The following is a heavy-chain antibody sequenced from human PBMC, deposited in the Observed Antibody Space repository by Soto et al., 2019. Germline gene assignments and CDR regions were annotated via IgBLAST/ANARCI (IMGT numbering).Heavy chain of an antibody. CDR3: AREASSGWYYFDY. J-gene: IGHJ4*02. V-gene: IGHV4-59*01. CDR2: IYYSGST. Sequence: SETLSLPCTVSGGSISSYYWRWIRQPPGKGLEWIGYIYYSGSTNYNPSLKSRVTISVDTSKNQFSLKLSSVTAADTAVYYCAREASSGWYYFDYWGQGTPVTVSS. CDR1: GGSISSYY. D-gene: IGHD6-19*01.